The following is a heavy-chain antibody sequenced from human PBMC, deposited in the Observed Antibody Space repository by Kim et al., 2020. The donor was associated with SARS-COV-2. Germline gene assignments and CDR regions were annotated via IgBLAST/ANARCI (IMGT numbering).Heavy chain of an antibody. CDR3: AGYCTNGVCYYAFDI. Sequence: SETLSLTCTVSGGSISSSSYYWGWIRQPPGKGLEWIGSIYYSGSTYYNPSLKSRVTISVDTSKNQFSLKLSSVTAADTAVYYCAGYCTNGVCYYAFDIWGQGTMVTVSS. J-gene: IGHJ3*02. D-gene: IGHD2-8*01. CDR2: IYYSGST. CDR1: GGSISSSSYY. V-gene: IGHV4-39*01.